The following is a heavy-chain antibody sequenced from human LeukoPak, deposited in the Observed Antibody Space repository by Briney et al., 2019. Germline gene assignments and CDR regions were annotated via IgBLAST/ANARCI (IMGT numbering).Heavy chain of an antibody. CDR3: AGGVGPSAEYFHH. CDR2: IYSGGST. V-gene: IGHV3-66*01. Sequence: GGSLRLSCAASGFTVSSNYTSWVRQAPGKGLEWVSVIYSGGSTYYADSVKGRFTISRDYSKNTLYLQMNSLRAEDTAMYYCAGGVGPSAEYFHHWGQGTLVTVSS. J-gene: IGHJ1*01. CDR1: GFTVSSNY.